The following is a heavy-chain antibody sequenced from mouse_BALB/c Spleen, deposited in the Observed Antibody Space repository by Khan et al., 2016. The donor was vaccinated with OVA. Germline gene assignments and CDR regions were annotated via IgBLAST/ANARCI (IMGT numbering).Heavy chain of an antibody. CDR1: GYSSTSYY. J-gene: IGHJ3*01. Sequence: EVQLQQSGPELMKPGASVKISCKASGYSSTSYYLHWVMQSHGESLEWIGYVDPFSGGTTYNQKFKGKATLTVDKSSSTAYMHLSNLTSEDSAVYYCTRHGYVAWFTYWGQGTLVTVSA. D-gene: IGHD2-2*01. CDR3: TRHGYVAWFTY. V-gene: IGHV1S135*01. CDR2: VDPFSGGT.